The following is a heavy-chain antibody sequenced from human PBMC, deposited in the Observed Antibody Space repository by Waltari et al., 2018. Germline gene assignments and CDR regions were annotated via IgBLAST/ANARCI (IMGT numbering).Heavy chain of an antibody. CDR2: SIPIFGTA. CDR3: ARDLGAATVTTPFDY. J-gene: IGHJ4*02. CDR1: GGTFSSYA. V-gene: IGHV1-69*05. Sequence: QVQLVQSGAEVKKPGSSVKVSCKASGGTFSSYAISWVRQAPGQGLEWMGGSIPIFGTATYTHKCQGRVTITTDESTSTAYMELGSLRSEDTAVYYCARDLGAATVTTPFDYWGQGTLVTVSS. D-gene: IGHD4-17*01.